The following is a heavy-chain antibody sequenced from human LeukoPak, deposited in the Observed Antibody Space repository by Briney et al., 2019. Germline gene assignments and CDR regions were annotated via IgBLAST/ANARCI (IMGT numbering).Heavy chain of an antibody. V-gene: IGHV4-31*03. Sequence: SETLSLTCIVSGGSISSGGYYWSWIRQHPGKGLEWIGYIYYSGSTYYNPSLKSRVTISVDTSKNQFSLKLSSVTAADTAVYYCARGRFLEWVGIDYWGQGTLVTVSS. D-gene: IGHD3-3*01. CDR1: GGSISSGGYY. CDR3: ARGRFLEWVGIDY. CDR2: IYYSGST. J-gene: IGHJ4*02.